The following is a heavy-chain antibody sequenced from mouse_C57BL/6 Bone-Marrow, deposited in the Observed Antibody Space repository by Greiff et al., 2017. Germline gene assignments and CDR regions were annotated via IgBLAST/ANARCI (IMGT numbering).Heavy chain of an antibody. CDR2: IRNKANGYTT. CDR1: GFTFTDYY. D-gene: IGHD1-1*01. V-gene: IGHV7-3*01. J-gene: IGHJ4*01. Sequence: EVKLMESGGGLVQPGGSLSLSCAASGFTFTDYYMSWVRQPPGKALEWLGFIRNKANGYTTEYSASVQGRFTISRDNSHSILYLQMNALRDEDSATYYCARYDTTVVVPMDYWGQGTSVTVSS. CDR3: ARYDTTVVVPMDY.